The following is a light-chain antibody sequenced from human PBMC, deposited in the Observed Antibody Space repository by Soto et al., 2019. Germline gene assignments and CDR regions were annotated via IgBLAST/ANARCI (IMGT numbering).Light chain of an antibody. J-gene: IGKJ5*01. Sequence: MVMTQSPATLSVSPGERATLSCRASQSVTSSYLAWYQQKPGQAPKLLIYGASSRATGIPDRFSGSGSGTDFTLTIRRLEPEDFAVYYCQQRIKWPITFGQGTRLEIK. CDR1: QSVTSSY. V-gene: IGKV3D-20*02. CDR2: GAS. CDR3: QQRIKWPIT.